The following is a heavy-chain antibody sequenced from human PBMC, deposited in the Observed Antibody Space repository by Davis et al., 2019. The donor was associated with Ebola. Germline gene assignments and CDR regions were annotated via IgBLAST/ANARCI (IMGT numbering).Heavy chain of an antibody. D-gene: IGHD6-13*01. CDR2: ISTGSSTM. CDR3: ARDAAAAGNFDY. CDR1: GFTFSRYS. J-gene: IGHJ4*02. Sequence: GESLKISCAASGFTFSRYSMNWVRQAPGKGLEWVSYISTGSSTMSYADSVKGRFTISRDNAKNSLYLQMNSLRAEDRAVYYCARDAAAAGNFDYWGQGTLVTVSS. V-gene: IGHV3-48*04.